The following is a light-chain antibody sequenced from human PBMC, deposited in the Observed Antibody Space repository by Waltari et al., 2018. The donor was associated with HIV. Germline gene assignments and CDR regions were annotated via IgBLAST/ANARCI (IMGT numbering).Light chain of an antibody. CDR1: QDISRS. Sequence: DIQLTQSPSYVSASVGDTVTVTCRASQDISRSLAWYQQKPGKAPERLIFAASTLQSGVSSRFSGSGAGTSFTLTINTLRTEDFATYYCQQADSLPLTFGGGTKVEI. CDR3: QQADSLPLT. J-gene: IGKJ4*01. CDR2: AAS. V-gene: IGKV1-12*01.